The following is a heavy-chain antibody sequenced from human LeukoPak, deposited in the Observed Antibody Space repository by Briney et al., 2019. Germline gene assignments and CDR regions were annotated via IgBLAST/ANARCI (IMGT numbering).Heavy chain of an antibody. J-gene: IGHJ4*02. CDR2: ICPSDSDT. CDR1: VYSFTNYW. CDR3: ARHRPGYSSGPYYFDY. Sequence: GESLKISCEGSVYSFTNYWIAWVRQMPGKGLEWMGIICPSDSDTIYSPSFQGQVTISADKSFNTAYLQWSSLKASDTAMYYCARHRPGYSSGPYYFDYWGQGTLVTVSS. V-gene: IGHV5-51*01. D-gene: IGHD6-19*01.